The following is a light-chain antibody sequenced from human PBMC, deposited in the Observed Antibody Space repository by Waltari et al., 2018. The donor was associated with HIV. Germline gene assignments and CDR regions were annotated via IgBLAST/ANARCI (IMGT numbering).Light chain of an antibody. CDR3: QSYDSSLRGYV. CDR2: GNN. CDR1: SSNIGAAYH. V-gene: IGLV1-40*01. J-gene: IGLJ1*01. Sequence: QSVLTQPPSVSGAPGQRVTISCTGSSSNIGAAYHVHSYQHLPGTAPKLLIYGNNNRPSGVPDRFSGSKSGTSASLAITGLQAEDEADYYCQSYDSSLRGYVFGTGTKVTVL.